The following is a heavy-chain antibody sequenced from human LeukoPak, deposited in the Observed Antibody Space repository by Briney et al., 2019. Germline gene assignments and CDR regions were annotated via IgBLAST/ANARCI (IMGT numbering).Heavy chain of an antibody. CDR1: GYTFTVYY. CDR2: INPNSGGT. D-gene: IGHD3-3*01. CDR3: ARDRRYNYDFWSGPDAFDI. Sequence: ASVKVSCKASGYTFTVYYMHWVRQAPGQGLEWMGWINPNSGGTNYAQKFQGRVTMTRDTSISTAYMELSRLRSDDTAVYYCARDRRYNYDFWSGPDAFDIWGQGTMVTVSS. V-gene: IGHV1-2*02. J-gene: IGHJ3*02.